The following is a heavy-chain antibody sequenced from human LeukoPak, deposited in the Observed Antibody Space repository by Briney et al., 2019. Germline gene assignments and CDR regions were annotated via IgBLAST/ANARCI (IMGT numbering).Heavy chain of an antibody. V-gene: IGHV1-69*06. CDR3: ARDSPSGSHIDY. Sequence: SVKVSCKASGGTFSSYAISWVRQAPGQGLEWMGGIIPIFGTANYAQKFQGRVTITADKSTSTAYMELSRLRSDDTAVYYCARDSPSGSHIDYWGQGTLVTVSS. J-gene: IGHJ4*02. CDR1: GGTFSSYA. CDR2: IIPIFGTA. D-gene: IGHD1-26*01.